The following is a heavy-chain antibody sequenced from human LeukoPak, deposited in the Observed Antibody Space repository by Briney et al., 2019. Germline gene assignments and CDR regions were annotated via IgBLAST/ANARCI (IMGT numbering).Heavy chain of an antibody. CDR1: GFTFDNYA. V-gene: IGHV3-23*01. D-gene: IGHD3-16*01. Sequence: GGSLRLSCAAPGFTFDNYAMGRVRQAPGKGLEWVSNIFSSGDGTLYADSVKGRFTISRDNSKNTLYLQMNSLRVEDTALYYCAKRKVPASLGEAFDIWGQGTMVTVSS. CDR3: AKRKVPASLGEAFDI. CDR2: IFSSGDGT. J-gene: IGHJ3*02.